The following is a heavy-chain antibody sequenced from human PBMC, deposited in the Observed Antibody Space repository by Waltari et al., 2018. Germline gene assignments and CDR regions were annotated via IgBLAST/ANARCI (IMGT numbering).Heavy chain of an antibody. CDR3: AKGYSSSWYRYAFDI. CDR1: GFTFSSYA. J-gene: IGHJ3*02. CDR2: IYSGGSST. D-gene: IGHD6-13*01. Sequence: EVQLLESGGGLVQPGGSLRLSCAASGFTFSSYAMSWVRQAPGKGLEWVSVIYSGGSSTYYADSVKGRFTISRDNSKNTLYLQMNSLRAEDTAAYYCAKGYSSSWYRYAFDIWGQGTMVTVSS. V-gene: IGHV3-23*03.